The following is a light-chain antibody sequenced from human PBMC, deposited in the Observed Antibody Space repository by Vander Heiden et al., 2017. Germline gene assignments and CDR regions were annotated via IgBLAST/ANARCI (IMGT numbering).Light chain of an antibody. CDR3: QSYDSSLSGSNV. J-gene: IGLJ1*01. Sequence: GAPGQRSTISCTGSSSNIGAGYDLHWYQQLPGTAPKLLIYGNSNRPSGVPDRFSGSKSGTSASLAITGLQAEDEADYYCQSYDSSLSGSNVFGTGTKVTVL. V-gene: IGLV1-40*01. CDR2: GNS. CDR1: SSNIGAGYD.